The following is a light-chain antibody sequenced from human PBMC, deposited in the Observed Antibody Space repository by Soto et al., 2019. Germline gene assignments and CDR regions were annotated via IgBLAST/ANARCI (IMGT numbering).Light chain of an antibody. CDR1: QDIGTW. CDR2: RAS. Sequence: DVKMSQSPSPLSASIGDRVTITCLASQDIGTWLAWYQQKPEKAPKVLIYRASHLESGVPSRFSGSGSGTEFTLTISSLKPDEFAIYYCQHYSSSAETFGQGTKVDIK. CDR3: QHYSSSAET. V-gene: IGKV1-5*03. J-gene: IGKJ1*01.